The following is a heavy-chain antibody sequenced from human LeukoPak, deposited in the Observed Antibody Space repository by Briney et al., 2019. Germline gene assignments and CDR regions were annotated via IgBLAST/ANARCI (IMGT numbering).Heavy chain of an antibody. J-gene: IGHJ4*02. CDR2: VYYSGTT. V-gene: IGHV4-61*01. Sequence: SETLSLTCTVSGGSISSSSYYWTWIRQPPGKGLEWIGYVYYSGTTNYNPSLKSRVTISVDTSKNQFSLKLSSVTAADTAVYYCARDLGINFDYWGQGTLVTVSS. CDR1: GGSISSSSYY. CDR3: ARDLGINFDY.